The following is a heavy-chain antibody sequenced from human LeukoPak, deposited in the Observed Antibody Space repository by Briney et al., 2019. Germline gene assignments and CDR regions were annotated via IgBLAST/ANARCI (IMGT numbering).Heavy chain of an antibody. Sequence: GGSLRLSCAASGFTFSSYSMNWVRQAPGKGLEWVSAISDSGGSTYYADSVKGRFTISRDNSKNTLYLQMNSLRAEDTAVYYCAKDNLEAFDIWGQGTMVTVSS. D-gene: IGHD1-1*01. CDR1: GFTFSSYS. J-gene: IGHJ3*02. CDR3: AKDNLEAFDI. V-gene: IGHV3-23*01. CDR2: ISDSGGST.